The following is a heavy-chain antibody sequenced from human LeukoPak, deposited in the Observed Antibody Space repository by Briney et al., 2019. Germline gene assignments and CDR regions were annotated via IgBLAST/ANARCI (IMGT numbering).Heavy chain of an antibody. CDR2: VSSSIGDT. CDR1: GYTFPSYG. V-gene: IGHV1-18*01. D-gene: IGHD2-2*01. J-gene: IGHJ4*02. Sequence: GASVKVSCKAFGYTFPSYGINWVRQAPGQGLEWMGWVSSSIGDTKYAQSLQGRATITTDTATGTAYMELRSLTSADTAVYYCARESSWAYYFDYWGQGSLVTVSS. CDR3: ARESSWAYYFDY.